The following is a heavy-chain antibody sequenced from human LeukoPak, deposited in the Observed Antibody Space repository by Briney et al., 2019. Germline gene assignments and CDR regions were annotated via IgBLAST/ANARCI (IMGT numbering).Heavy chain of an antibody. V-gene: IGHV5-51*01. CDR1: GYSFASYW. J-gene: IGHJ4*02. D-gene: IGHD6-13*01. CDR3: ATLHSSTWPIY. CDR2: IYPGDSDT. Sequence: PGESLKISCQGSGYSFASYWIGWVRQMPGKGLEWMGIIYPGDSDTRYSPSFQGQVTISADKSISTAFLQWSSLKASDTAMYYCATLHSSTWPIYWGQGTLVTVSS.